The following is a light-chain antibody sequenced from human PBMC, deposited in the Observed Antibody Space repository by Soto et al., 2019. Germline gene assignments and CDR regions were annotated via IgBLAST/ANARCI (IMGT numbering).Light chain of an antibody. V-gene: IGLV2-14*01. CDR3: SSYTSSSTAWV. Sequence: QSALTQPASVSGSPGQSITISCTGTSSDVGGYNYVSWYQQHPGKAPKLMIYEVSNRPSGVSNRFSGSKSGNTASLTISGLRAEDEADYYCSSYTSSSTAWVFGGGTKLTVL. CDR2: EVS. J-gene: IGLJ3*02. CDR1: SSDVGGYNY.